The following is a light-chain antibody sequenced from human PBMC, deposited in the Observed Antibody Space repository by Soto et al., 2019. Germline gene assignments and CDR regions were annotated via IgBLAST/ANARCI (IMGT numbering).Light chain of an antibody. CDR1: QSVLYSSNNKNY. V-gene: IGKV4-1*01. CDR2: WAS. J-gene: IGKJ1*01. CDR3: QQYYSTPPT. Sequence: DIMMTQSPDSLAVSLGERATINCKSSQSVLYSSNNKNYLAWYQQKPGQPPKLLIYWASTRESGVPDRFSGSGSGTDFTLTISSLQAEDVAVYYCQQYYSTPPTFGQGTKAEIK.